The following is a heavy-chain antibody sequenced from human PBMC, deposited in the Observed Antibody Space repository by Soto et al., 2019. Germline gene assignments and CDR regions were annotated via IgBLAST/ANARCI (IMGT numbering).Heavy chain of an antibody. CDR3: ASSRIAAAGDYFDY. CDR1: GFTFSSYG. Sequence: GGSLRLSCAASGFTFSSYGMHWVRQAPGKGLEWVAVIWYDGSNKYYADSVKGRFTISRDNSKNTLYLQMNSLRAEDTAVYYCASSRIAAAGDYFDYWGQGTLVTVSS. CDR2: IWYDGSNK. J-gene: IGHJ4*02. D-gene: IGHD6-13*01. V-gene: IGHV3-33*01.